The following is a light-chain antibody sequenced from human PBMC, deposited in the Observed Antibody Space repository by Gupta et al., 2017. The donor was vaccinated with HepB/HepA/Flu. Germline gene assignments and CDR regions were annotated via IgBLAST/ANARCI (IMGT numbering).Light chain of an antibody. Sequence: DIQLTQSPSFLSASVGDSVTITCRASQGIGSYLAWYQQRPGKALNLLIYAASTLQSGVPSRFSGRGSGTEFSLSISSLQPEDFATYYCQQVNTYPRTFGQGTKVEIK. CDR3: QQVNTYPRT. CDR2: AAS. CDR1: QGIGSY. V-gene: IGKV1-9*01. J-gene: IGKJ1*01.